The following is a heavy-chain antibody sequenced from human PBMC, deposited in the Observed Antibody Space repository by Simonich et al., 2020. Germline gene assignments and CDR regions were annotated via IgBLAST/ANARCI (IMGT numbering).Heavy chain of an antibody. CDR1: GYTFTGYY. V-gene: IGHV1-2*02. Sequence: QVQLVQSGAEVKKPGASVKVSCKASGYTFTGYYMHWVRQAPGQGLEWMGWINPNRGGTNYAKKFQGRVTMTRDKSISTAYMELSRLRADDTAVYYCARNGLVGILKAFDIWGQGTMVTVSS. J-gene: IGHJ3*02. CDR2: INPNRGGT. CDR3: ARNGLVGILKAFDI. D-gene: IGHD2-21*01.